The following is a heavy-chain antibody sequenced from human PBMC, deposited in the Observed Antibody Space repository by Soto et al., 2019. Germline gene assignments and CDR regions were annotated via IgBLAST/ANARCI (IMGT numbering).Heavy chain of an antibody. Sequence: GGSLRLSCAASGFTFGSYWMQWVRQAPGKGLVWVSRINSDGSSTSYADSVKGRFTISRDNAKNTLYLQMNSLRAEDTAVYYCARNSSELPMTDYFDYRGHRTLVTVSS. CDR3: ARNSSELPMTDYFDY. V-gene: IGHV3-74*01. J-gene: IGHJ4*01. D-gene: IGHD1-7*01. CDR1: GFTFGSYW. CDR2: INSDGSST.